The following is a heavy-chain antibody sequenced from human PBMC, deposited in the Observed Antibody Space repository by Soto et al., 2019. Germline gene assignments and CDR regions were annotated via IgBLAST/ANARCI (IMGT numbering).Heavy chain of an antibody. V-gene: IGHV1-18*04. CDR1: GYTFTSYG. CDR2: ISAYNGNT. D-gene: IGHD3-16*02. Sequence: ASVKVSCKASGYTFTSYGISWVRQAPGQGLEWMGWISAYNGNTNYAQKLQGRVTMTTDTSTSTAYMELRSLRSDDTAVYYCARPGYDYVWGSYRLYAFDIWGQGTMVTVSS. J-gene: IGHJ3*02. CDR3: ARPGYDYVWGSYRLYAFDI.